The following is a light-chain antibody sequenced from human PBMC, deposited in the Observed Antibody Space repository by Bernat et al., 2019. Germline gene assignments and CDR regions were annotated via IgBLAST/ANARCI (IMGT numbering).Light chain of an antibody. CDR2: QDD. J-gene: IGLJ3*02. V-gene: IGLV3-1*01. CDR3: QAWDSSTGV. Sequence: SYELTQPPSVSVSPGQTASITCSGDKLGSKYTCWYQQKPGQSPVVVICQDDKRPSGIPERFSGSHSGNTATLTISGAQAMDGADYYCQAWDSSTGVFGGGTKLTVL. CDR1: KLGSKY.